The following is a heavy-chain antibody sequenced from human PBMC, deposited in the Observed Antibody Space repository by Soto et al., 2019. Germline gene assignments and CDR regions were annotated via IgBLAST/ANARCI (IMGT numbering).Heavy chain of an antibody. D-gene: IGHD6-13*01. CDR2: INAGNGNT. CDR1: GYTLTSYA. CDR3: ARDLVSEQQLVFSFDYGMDV. J-gene: IGHJ6*02. V-gene: IGHV1-3*01. Sequence: ASVKVSCKASGYTLTSYAMHWVRQAPGQRLEWMGWINAGNGNTKYSQKFQGRVTITRDTSASTAYMELSSLRSEDTAVYYCARDLVSEQQLVFSFDYGMDVWGQGTTVTVSS.